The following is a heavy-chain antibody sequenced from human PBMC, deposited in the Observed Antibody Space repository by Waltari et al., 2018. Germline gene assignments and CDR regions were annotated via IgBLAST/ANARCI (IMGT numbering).Heavy chain of an antibody. CDR1: GGTFSSYA. V-gene: IGHV1-69*12. J-gene: IGHJ5*02. Sequence: QVQLVQSGAEVKKPGSSVKVSCKASGGTFSSYAISWVRQARGQGLEWMGGSVPIFGKANNAQKFPGRVTITADESTSTAYMVLSSLRSEDTDVYYWASLIQSSSWYYGFDPWGQGTLVTVSS. D-gene: IGHD6-13*01. CDR2: SVPIFGKA. CDR3: ASLIQSSSWYYGFDP.